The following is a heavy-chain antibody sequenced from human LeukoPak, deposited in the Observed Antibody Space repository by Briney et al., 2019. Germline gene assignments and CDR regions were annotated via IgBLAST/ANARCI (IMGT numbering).Heavy chain of an antibody. Sequence: ASVKVSCKASGYTFSGHYLHWVRQAPGQGLEWMGWVNPSSGGTTYAQKFQGRVSMTSDTTNSTAYMELSSLRFDDTAVYYCARVMVRGATFYYGTDAWGQGTTVIVSS. CDR2: VNPSSGGT. CDR3: ARVMVRGATFYYGTDA. D-gene: IGHD3-10*01. V-gene: IGHV1-2*02. CDR1: GYTFSGHY. J-gene: IGHJ6*02.